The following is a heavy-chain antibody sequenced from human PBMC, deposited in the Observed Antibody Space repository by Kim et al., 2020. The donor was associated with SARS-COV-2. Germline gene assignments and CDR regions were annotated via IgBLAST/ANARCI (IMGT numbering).Heavy chain of an antibody. CDR2: ISYDGSNK. V-gene: IGHV3-30*18. CDR1: GFTFSSYG. J-gene: IGHJ5*02. D-gene: IGHD3-10*01. Sequence: GGSLRLSCAASGFTFSSYGMHWVRQAPGKGLEWVAVISYDGSNKYYADSVKGRFTISRDNSKNTLYLQMNSLRAEDTAVYYCAKDSVLLWFGELSDFNWFDPWGQGTLVTVSS. CDR3: AKDSVLLWFGELSDFNWFDP.